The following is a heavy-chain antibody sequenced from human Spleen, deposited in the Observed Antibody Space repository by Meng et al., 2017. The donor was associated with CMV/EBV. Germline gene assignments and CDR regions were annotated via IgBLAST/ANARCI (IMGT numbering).Heavy chain of an antibody. D-gene: IGHD1-1*01. CDR3: GRDQGRQLINH. CDR1: GGSISSYY. Sequence: QVQLQESAPGLVKPSETLSLTCTVSGGSISSYYWSWIRQPAGKGLEWIGSIYYSGSTYYNPSLKSRVTISVDTSKNQFSLNLSSVTAADTAVYYCGRDQGRQLINHWGQGTLVTVSS. V-gene: IGHV4-4*07. J-gene: IGHJ4*02. CDR2: IYYSGST.